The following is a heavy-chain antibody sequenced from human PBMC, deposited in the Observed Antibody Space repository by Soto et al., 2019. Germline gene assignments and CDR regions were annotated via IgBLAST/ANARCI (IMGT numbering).Heavy chain of an antibody. CDR3: TRGPPRVQWFDP. Sequence: SETLSLTCTVSGGAVSSRTYYWSWIRQLPGKGLEWIGHIYFTGSTNYNPSLKSRVTMSLDTSRNQFSLKLSSVTAADTAVYYCTRGPPRVQWFDPWGLGTLVTVSS. V-gene: IGHV4-61*01. CDR2: IYFTGST. CDR1: GGAVSSRTYY. J-gene: IGHJ5*02.